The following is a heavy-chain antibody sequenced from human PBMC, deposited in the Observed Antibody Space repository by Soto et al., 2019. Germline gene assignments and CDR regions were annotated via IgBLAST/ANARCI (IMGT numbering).Heavy chain of an antibody. CDR2: ISSSSSYI. CDR3: ARDDRTRDSSGYPSPNTFDY. Sequence: GGSLRLSCAASGFTFSSYSMNWVRQAPGKXLEWVSSISSSSSYIYYAGSVKGRFTISRDNAKNSLYLQMNSLRAEDTAVYYCARDDRTRDSSGYPSPNTFDYWGQGTLVTVCS. J-gene: IGHJ4*02. D-gene: IGHD3-22*01. CDR1: GFTFSSYS. V-gene: IGHV3-21*01.